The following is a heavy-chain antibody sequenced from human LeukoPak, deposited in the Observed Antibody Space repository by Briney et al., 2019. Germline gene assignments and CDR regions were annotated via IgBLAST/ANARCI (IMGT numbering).Heavy chain of an antibody. Sequence: GGSLRLSSAASGFTFSSYAMSWVRQAPGKGLEWVSAISGSGGSTYYADSVKGRFTISRDNSKNTLYLQMNSLRAEDTAVYYCAKGSYYYDSSGYLDYWGQGTLVTVSS. CDR2: ISGSGGST. V-gene: IGHV3-23*01. J-gene: IGHJ4*02. CDR3: AKGSYYYDSSGYLDY. CDR1: GFTFSSYA. D-gene: IGHD3-22*01.